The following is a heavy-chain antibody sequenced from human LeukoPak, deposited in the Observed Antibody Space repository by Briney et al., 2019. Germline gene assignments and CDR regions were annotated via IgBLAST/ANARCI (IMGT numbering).Heavy chain of an antibody. CDR1: GFTFSSYS. D-gene: IGHD1-20*01. CDR3: ARDNWIEAHYFDY. V-gene: IGHV3-21*01. J-gene: IGHJ4*02. CDR2: ISTSSSYI. Sequence: GGSLRLSCAASGFTFSSYSMNWVRQAPGKGPEWVSFISTSSSYIYYADSVKGRFTISRDNARNSLYLHMNSLRAEDTAVYYCARDNWIEAHYFDYWGQGTLVTVSS.